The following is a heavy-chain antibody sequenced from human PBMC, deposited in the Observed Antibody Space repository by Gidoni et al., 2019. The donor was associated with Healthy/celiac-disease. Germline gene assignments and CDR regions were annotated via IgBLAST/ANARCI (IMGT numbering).Heavy chain of an antibody. CDR3: ARDRSIAVAGTRGEFDY. V-gene: IGHV4-31*03. CDR2: IYYSGST. J-gene: IGHJ4*02. Sequence: LSLTCTVSGGSISSGGYYWSWIRQHPGKGLEWIGYIYYSGSTYYNPSLKSRVTISVDTSKNQFSLKLSSVTAADTAVYYCARDRSIAVAGTRGEFDYWGQGTLVTVSS. D-gene: IGHD6-19*01. CDR1: GGSISSGGYY.